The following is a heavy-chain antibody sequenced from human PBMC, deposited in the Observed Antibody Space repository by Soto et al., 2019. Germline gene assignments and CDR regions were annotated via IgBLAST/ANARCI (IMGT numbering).Heavy chain of an antibody. V-gene: IGHV1-69*02. CDR1: GGTFSSYT. Sequence: SVKVSCKASGGTFSSYTISWVRQAPGQGLEWMGIIIPIGGITNYAQKFQGRVTMTGDTSTSTVYMELSSLRSEDTAVYYCARSLRGATTNYWGQGTLVTVSS. J-gene: IGHJ4*02. CDR2: IIPIGGIT. D-gene: IGHD1-26*01. CDR3: ARSLRGATTNY.